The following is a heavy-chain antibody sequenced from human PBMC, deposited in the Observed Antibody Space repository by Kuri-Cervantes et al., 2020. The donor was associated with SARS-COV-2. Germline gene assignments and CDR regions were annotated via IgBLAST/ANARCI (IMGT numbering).Heavy chain of an antibody. CDR2: ISGSGGST. J-gene: IGHJ6*02. CDR3: AKEGRVPAARYYYYGTDV. D-gene: IGHD2-2*01. CDR1: GFTFSSYA. Sequence: GESLKISCAASGFTFSSYAMSWVRQAPGKGLEWVSAISGSGGSTYYADSVKGRFTISRDNSKNTLYLQMNSLRAEDTAVYYCAKEGRVPAARYYYYGTDVWGQGTTVTVSS. V-gene: IGHV3-23*01.